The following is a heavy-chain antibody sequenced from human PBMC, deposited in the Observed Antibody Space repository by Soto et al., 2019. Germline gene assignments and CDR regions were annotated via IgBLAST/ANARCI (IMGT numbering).Heavy chain of an antibody. CDR2: IIPILGKT. V-gene: IGHV1-69*02. Sequence: SVKVSCKASGGTFSSYTISWVRQAPGQGLEWMGRIIPILGKTNYAQKFQGRVTMTEDTSTDTAYMELSSLRSEDTAVYYCATTAGVTVDYWGQGTLVTVSS. D-gene: IGHD4-17*01. CDR3: ATTAGVTVDY. J-gene: IGHJ4*02. CDR1: GGTFSSYT.